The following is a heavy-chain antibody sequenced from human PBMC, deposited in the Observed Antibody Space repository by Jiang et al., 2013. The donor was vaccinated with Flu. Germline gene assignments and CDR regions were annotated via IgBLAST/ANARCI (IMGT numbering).Heavy chain of an antibody. V-gene: IGHV6-1*01. J-gene: IGHJ4*02. CDR1: GDSVSSKIAD. D-gene: IGHD3-22*01. CDR2: TYYRSKWYH. CDR3: ARDLGSGFHFDY. Sequence: SQTLSLTCDISGDSVSSKIADWNWIRQSPSRGLEWLGRTYYRSKWYHDYAVSVNSRITINPDTSKNQFSLQLNSVTPEDTAVYYCARDLGSGFHFDYWGQGTLVTVSS.